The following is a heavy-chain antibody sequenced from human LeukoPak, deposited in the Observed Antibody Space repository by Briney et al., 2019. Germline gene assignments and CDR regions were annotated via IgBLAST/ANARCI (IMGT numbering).Heavy chain of an antibody. CDR2: ISYDGSNK. D-gene: IGHD3-10*01. Sequence: GGSLRLSCAASGFTFSSYGMHWVRQAPGKGLEWVAVISYDGSNKYYADSVKGRFTISRDNSKNTVYLQMNSLRAEDTAMYYCARSKAYYYGSPGDYFDYWGQGTLVTVSS. V-gene: IGHV3-30*03. CDR3: ARSKAYYYGSPGDYFDY. J-gene: IGHJ4*02. CDR1: GFTFSSYG.